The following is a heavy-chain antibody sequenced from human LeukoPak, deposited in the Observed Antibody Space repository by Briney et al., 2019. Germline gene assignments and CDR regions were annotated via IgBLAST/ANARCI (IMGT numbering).Heavy chain of an antibody. Sequence: SETVSLTCTVSGGSISSSSYYWGWIRQPPGKGLEWIGSIYYSGSTYYNPSLKSRVTISVDTSKNQFSLKLSSVTAADTAVYYCARGGIAAAGILWGQGTLVTVSS. D-gene: IGHD6-13*01. CDR2: IYYSGST. V-gene: IGHV4-39*07. CDR1: GGSISSSSYY. CDR3: ARGGIAAAGIL. J-gene: IGHJ4*02.